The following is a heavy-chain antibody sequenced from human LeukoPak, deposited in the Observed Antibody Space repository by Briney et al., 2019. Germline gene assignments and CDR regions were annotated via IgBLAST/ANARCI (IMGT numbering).Heavy chain of an antibody. J-gene: IGHJ4*02. CDR1: GFTVSSNY. D-gene: IGHD6-13*01. V-gene: IGHV3-53*01. CDR3: ARDQTGIAAAGTGFDY. Sequence: PGRSLRLSCAASGFTVSSNYMSWVRQAPGKGLEWVSVIYSGGSTYYADSVKGRFTISRDNSKNTLYLQMNSLRAEDTAVYYCARDQTGIAAAGTGFDYWGQGTLVTVSS. CDR2: IYSGGST.